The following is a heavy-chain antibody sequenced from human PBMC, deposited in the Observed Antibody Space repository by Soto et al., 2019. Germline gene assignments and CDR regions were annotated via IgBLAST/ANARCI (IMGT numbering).Heavy chain of an antibody. CDR2: IYSGGST. D-gene: IGHD3-9*01. Sequence: EVQLVESGGGLIQPGGSLRLSCAASGFTVSSNYMSWVRQAPGKGLEWVSVIYSGGSTYYADSVKGRFTISRDNSKNTLYLQMNCLSAEDTAVYYCASPAPYDILTGYLFRFDYWGQGTLVTVSS. J-gene: IGHJ4*02. V-gene: IGHV3-53*01. CDR3: ASPAPYDILTGYLFRFDY. CDR1: GFTVSSNY.